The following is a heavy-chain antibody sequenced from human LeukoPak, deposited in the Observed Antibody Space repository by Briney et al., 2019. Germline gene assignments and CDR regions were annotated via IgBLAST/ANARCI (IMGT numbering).Heavy chain of an antibody. CDR1: GGSISSSSYY. J-gene: IGHJ4*02. CDR3: ARDKGGYYYDSSGPDGILDY. Sequence: SETLSLTCTVSGGSISSSSYYWGWIRQPPGKGLEWIGSIYYSGSTYYNPSLKSRVTISVDTSKNQFSLKLSSVTAADTAVYYCARDKGGYYYDSSGPDGILDYWGQGTLVTVSS. D-gene: IGHD3-22*01. V-gene: IGHV4-39*07. CDR2: IYYSGST.